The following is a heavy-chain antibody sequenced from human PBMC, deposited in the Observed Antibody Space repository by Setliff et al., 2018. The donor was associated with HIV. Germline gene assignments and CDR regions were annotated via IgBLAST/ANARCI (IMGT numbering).Heavy chain of an antibody. CDR1: GGSFTNYF. CDR2: INHSGRT. Sequence: SETLSLTCAVYGGSFTNYFWSWIRQSPGKGLEWIGEINHSGRTKYNPSLKSRVTMSVDTSKNQFSLKLKSVTAADTAVYYCARDPIYCGGDCYGDYWGQGTLVTVSS. V-gene: IGHV4-34*01. CDR3: ARDPIYCGGDCYGDY. J-gene: IGHJ4*02. D-gene: IGHD2-21*02.